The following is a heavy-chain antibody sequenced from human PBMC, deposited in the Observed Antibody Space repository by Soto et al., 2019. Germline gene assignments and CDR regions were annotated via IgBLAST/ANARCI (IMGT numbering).Heavy chain of an antibody. CDR2: IYIGGTT. V-gene: IGHV3-66*01. Sequence: GGSLRLSCAASGFTFSSYAMYWVRQAPGKGLEWVSIIYIGGTTYYADSVKGRFTISRDNSKNTLYLQMNNLRGEDTAMYYCARALASSWFQDYWGQGTLVTVSS. J-gene: IGHJ4*02. CDR3: ARALASSWFQDY. D-gene: IGHD6-13*01. CDR1: GFTFSSYA.